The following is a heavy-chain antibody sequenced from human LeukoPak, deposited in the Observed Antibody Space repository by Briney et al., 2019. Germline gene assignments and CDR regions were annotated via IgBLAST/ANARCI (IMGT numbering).Heavy chain of an antibody. CDR2: ISSTGGTT. D-gene: IGHD1-26*01. V-gene: IGHV3-23*01. Sequence: GGSLRLSCAASGITFSSYGMSWGRHAPGKGLEWVSSISSTGGTTYYADSVKGRFTISRDNSKNTLYLQMNSLRAEDTALYYCARPIVGATGDYYYMDVWGKGTTVTVSS. CDR1: GITFSSYG. J-gene: IGHJ6*03. CDR3: ARPIVGATGDYYYMDV.